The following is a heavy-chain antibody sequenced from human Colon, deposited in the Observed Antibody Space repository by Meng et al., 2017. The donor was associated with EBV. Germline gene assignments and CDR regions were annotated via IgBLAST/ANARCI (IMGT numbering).Heavy chain of an antibody. D-gene: IGHD1-26*01. CDR3: ARGPGGSYYLYYFDY. Sequence: QVHHQPCVPGLLKPPDTLSLTFAVYVGSFSGYYWSWTRQPPEKGLEWIGEINHSGSTNYNPSLKSRVTISVDTSKKQFSLKLSSVTAADTAVYYCARGPGGSYYLYYFDYWGQGTLVTVSS. V-gene: IGHV4-34*01. CDR2: INHSGST. J-gene: IGHJ4*02. CDR1: VGSFSGYY.